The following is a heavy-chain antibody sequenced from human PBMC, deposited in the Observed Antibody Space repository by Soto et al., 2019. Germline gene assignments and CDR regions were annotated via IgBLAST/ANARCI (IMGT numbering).Heavy chain of an antibody. Sequence: QVQLVQSGAEVKKPGSSVKVSCKASGGTFSNYAISWVRQAPGEGLEWMGGIIPIFGTANYAQKFQGRVTITADESTSTAYMELSSLRSDDTAVYYCVSPTGKLDYWGQGTLVTVSS. CDR2: IIPIFGTA. V-gene: IGHV1-69*01. D-gene: IGHD2-8*02. CDR1: GGTFSNYA. CDR3: VSPTGKLDY. J-gene: IGHJ4*02.